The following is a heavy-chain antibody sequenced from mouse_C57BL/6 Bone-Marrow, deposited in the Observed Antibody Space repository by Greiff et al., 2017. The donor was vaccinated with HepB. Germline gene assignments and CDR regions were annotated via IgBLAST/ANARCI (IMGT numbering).Heavy chain of an antibody. CDR2: IYPGDGDT. V-gene: IGHV1-80*01. CDR1: GYAFSSYW. J-gene: IGHJ3*01. CDR3: ARSSDYYGSSPFAY. Sequence: QVQLQLSGAELVKPGASVKISCKASGYAFSSYWMNWVKQRPGKGLEWIGQIYPGDGDTNYNGKFKGKATLTADKSSSTAYMQLSSLTSEDSAVYFCARSSDYYGSSPFAYWGQGTLVTVSA. D-gene: IGHD1-1*01.